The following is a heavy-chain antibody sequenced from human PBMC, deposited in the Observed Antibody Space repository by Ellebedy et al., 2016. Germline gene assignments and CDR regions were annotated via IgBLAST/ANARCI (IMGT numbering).Heavy chain of an antibody. D-gene: IGHD3-9*01. CDR1: GFTFSSYA. V-gene: IGHV3-30-3*01. CDR3: AKDVHLLRYFDWLGFDY. Sequence: GESLKISXAASGFTFSSYAMSWVRQAPGKGLEWVAVISYDGSNKYYADSVKGRFTISRDNSKNTLYLQMNSLRAEDTAVYYCAKDVHLLRYFDWLGFDYWGQGTLVTVSS. J-gene: IGHJ4*02. CDR2: ISYDGSNK.